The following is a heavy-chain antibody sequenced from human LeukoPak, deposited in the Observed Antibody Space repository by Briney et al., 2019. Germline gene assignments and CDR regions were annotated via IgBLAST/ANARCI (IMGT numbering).Heavy chain of an antibody. CDR3: AKGELHFNTCSFDY. D-gene: IGHD1-26*01. CDR1: GFTFSSG. Sequence: PGGALRLSCAASGFTFSSGMHWVRRAPGKGLGWVAVIPYDGNHKYYGDSVKGLFTISRDNSRNTLYLQMDSLKTEDTAVYYCAKGELHFNTCSFDYWGQGTLVTVSS. V-gene: IGHV3-30*18. J-gene: IGHJ4*02. CDR2: IPYDGNHK.